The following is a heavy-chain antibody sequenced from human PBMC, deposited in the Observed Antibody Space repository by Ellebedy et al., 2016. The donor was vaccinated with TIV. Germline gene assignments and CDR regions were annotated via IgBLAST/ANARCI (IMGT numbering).Heavy chain of an antibody. V-gene: IGHV4-4*02. J-gene: IGHJ6*03. CDR3: ARDAGLGLRFPPSHYMDV. CDR2: LYHSGST. Sequence: MPSETLSLTCAVSGDSISSSNWWIWVRQPPGKGLEWIGELYHSGSTNYNPSLKSRVTISVDKSNNQFSLKLSSVTAADTAVYYCARDAGLGLRFPPSHYMDVWGTGTTVTVSS. CDR1: GDSISSSNW. D-gene: IGHD3-3*01.